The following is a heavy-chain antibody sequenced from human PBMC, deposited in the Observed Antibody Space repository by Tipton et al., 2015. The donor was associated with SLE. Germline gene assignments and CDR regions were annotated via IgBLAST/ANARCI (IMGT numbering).Heavy chain of an antibody. CDR2: IYQSGTT. D-gene: IGHD1-7*01. Sequence: TLSLTCAVSGASISRGGYSWTWIRQPPGKGLEWIGYIYQSGTTDYNPSLKSRVTISVDRSKNQFSLDLTSVTAADTAVYYCARGLTWNYPFDYWGQGVLVTVSS. J-gene: IGHJ4*02. CDR1: GASISRGGYS. CDR3: ARGLTWNYPFDY. V-gene: IGHV4-30-2*01.